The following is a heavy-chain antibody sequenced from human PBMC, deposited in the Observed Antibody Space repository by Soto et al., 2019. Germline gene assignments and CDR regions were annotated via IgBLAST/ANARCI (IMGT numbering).Heavy chain of an antibody. CDR3: AHSAPEDSAMVIANWFDP. V-gene: IGHV2-5*02. D-gene: IGHD5-18*01. Sequence: QITLKESGPTLVKPTQTLTLTCTFSGFSLSTSGVGVGWIRQPPGKALKWLALIYCDDDKRYSPSVNSRLTITKDTSKNQVVLTMTNMDPVDTATYYCAHSAPEDSAMVIANWFDPWGQGTLVTVSS. CDR2: IYCDDDK. J-gene: IGHJ5*02. CDR1: GFSLSTSGVG.